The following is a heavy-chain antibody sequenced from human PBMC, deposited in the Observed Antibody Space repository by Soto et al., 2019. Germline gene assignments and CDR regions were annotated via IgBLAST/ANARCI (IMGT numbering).Heavy chain of an antibody. CDR2: IYYSGST. CDR1: GGSISSGGYY. V-gene: IGHV4-31*03. D-gene: IGHD3-10*01. CDR3: ARDKGVEGSGSYWFANWFDP. Sequence: QVQLQESGPGLVKPSQTLSLTCTVSGGSISSGGYYWSWIRQHPGKGLEWIGYIYYSGSTYYNPSLKIRVTISVETSKNQFSLKLSSVTAADTAVYYCARDKGVEGSGSYWFANWFDPWGQGTLVTVSS. J-gene: IGHJ5*02.